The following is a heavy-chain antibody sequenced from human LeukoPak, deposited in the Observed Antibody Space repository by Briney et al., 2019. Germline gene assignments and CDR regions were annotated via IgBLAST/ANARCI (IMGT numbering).Heavy chain of an antibody. V-gene: IGHV3-23*01. CDR1: GFTFSSYA. Sequence: PGGSLRLSCAASGFTFSSYAMSWVRQAPGKGLEWVSAISGSGGSTYYADSVKGRFTISGDNSKNTLYLQMNSLRAEDTAVYYCAKLLLYSSSSAYFDYWGQGTLVTVSS. J-gene: IGHJ4*02. CDR2: ISGSGGST. D-gene: IGHD6-6*01. CDR3: AKLLLYSSSSAYFDY.